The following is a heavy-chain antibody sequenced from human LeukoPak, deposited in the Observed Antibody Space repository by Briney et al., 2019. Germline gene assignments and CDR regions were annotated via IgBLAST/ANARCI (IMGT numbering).Heavy chain of an antibody. CDR3: ARERFLEWLRAFDI. CDR1: GYTFTGYY. CDR2: INPNSGGT. D-gene: IGHD3-3*01. Sequence: ASVKVSCKASGYTFTGYYMHWVRQAPGQGLEWMGWINPNSGGTNYAQKFQGRATMTRDTSISTAYMELSRLRSDDTAVYYCARERFLEWLRAFDIWGQGTMVTVSS. J-gene: IGHJ3*02. V-gene: IGHV1-2*02.